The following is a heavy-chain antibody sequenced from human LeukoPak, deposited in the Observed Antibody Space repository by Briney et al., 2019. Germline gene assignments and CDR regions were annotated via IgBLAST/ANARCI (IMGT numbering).Heavy chain of an antibody. CDR3: AREHDSAYDY. J-gene: IGHJ4*02. V-gene: IGHV3-11*01. D-gene: IGHD5-12*01. Sequence: GGSLRLSCAASGFAFRDHYMSWIRQAPGKGLEWVSYISNGGRSINYSDSVKGRFTISRDNAMSSLYLQMNNLRAGDTAMYYCAREHDSAYDYWGQGILVTVSS. CDR2: ISNGGRSI. CDR1: GFAFRDHY.